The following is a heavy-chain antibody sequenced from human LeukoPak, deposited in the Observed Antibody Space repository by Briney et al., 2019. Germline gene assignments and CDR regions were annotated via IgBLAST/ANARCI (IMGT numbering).Heavy chain of an antibody. J-gene: IGHJ5*02. D-gene: IGHD3-3*01. CDR2: ISWNSGSI. Sequence: GGSLRLSCAASGFTFDDYAMHWVRQAPGKGLEWVSGISWNSGSIGYADSVKGRFTISRDNSKNTLYLQMNSLRAEDTAVYYCAKVVSNLEWPPPGIDPWGQGTLVTVSS. V-gene: IGHV3-9*01. CDR1: GFTFDDYA. CDR3: AKVVSNLEWPPPGIDP.